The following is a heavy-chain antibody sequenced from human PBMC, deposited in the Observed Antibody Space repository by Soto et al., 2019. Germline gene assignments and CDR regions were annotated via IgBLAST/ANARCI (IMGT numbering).Heavy chain of an antibody. CDR2: IDISYSYS. D-gene: IGHD2-15*01. V-gene: IGHV5-10-1*01. Sequence: PGESLKISCKGSGYSFTKYWIIWVRQVPGKGLEWMGRIDISYSYSHYSPSFQGHVTISVDKSISTGYLQWSSLKASDTAMYYCARYCSSSSCSQLYGMDVWGQGTTVTVSS. J-gene: IGHJ6*02. CDR1: GYSFTKYW. CDR3: ARYCSSSSCSQLYGMDV.